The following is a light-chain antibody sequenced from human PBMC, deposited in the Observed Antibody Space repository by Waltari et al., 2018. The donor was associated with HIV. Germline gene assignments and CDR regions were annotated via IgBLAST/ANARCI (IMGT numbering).Light chain of an antibody. J-gene: IGLJ3*02. CDR1: SSNIGTNA. CDR2: YDD. CDR3: AAWDDSLNGGV. V-gene: IGLV1-36*01. Sequence: QSVLTQPPSVSEAPRQRVTISCSGSSSNIGTNAVNWYQQLPGTAPKLLIYYDDLLPSWVSDRFSGAKSGTSASLAISGLQSEDEADYYCAAWDDSLNGGVFGGGTKLTVL.